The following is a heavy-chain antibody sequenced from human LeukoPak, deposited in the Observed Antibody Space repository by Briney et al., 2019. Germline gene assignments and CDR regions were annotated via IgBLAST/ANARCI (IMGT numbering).Heavy chain of an antibody. J-gene: IGHJ4*02. CDR3: AKQNFIAVAGTYSDY. CDR2: ISGSGGST. D-gene: IGHD6-19*01. CDR1: GFSFSSYV. V-gene: IGHV3-23*01. Sequence: GGSLRLSCAASGFSFSSYVMSWVLQAPGKGLEWVSAISGSGGSTYYADSVKGRFTISRDNSKNTLYLQMNSLRAEDTAVYYCAKQNFIAVAGTYSDYWGQGTLVTVSS.